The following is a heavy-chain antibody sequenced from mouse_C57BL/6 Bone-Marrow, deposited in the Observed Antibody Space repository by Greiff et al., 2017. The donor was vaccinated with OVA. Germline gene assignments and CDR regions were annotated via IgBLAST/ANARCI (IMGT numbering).Heavy chain of an antibody. CDR2: IYPGSGNT. Sequence: QVHVKQSGAELVRPGASVKLSCKASGYTFTDYYINWVKQRPGQGLEWIARIYPGSGNTYYNEKFKGKATLTAEKSSSTAYMQLSSLTSEDSAVYFCARGGLGGFAYWGQGTLVTVSA. J-gene: IGHJ3*01. CDR1: GYTFTDYY. V-gene: IGHV1-76*01. CDR3: ARGGLGGFAY. D-gene: IGHD4-1*01.